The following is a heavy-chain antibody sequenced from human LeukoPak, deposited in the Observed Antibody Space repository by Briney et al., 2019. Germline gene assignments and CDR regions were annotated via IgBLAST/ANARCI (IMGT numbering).Heavy chain of an antibody. D-gene: IGHD6-6*01. CDR2: INHSGST. J-gene: IGHJ4*02. CDR3: ATASSKSLPN. V-gene: IGHV4-34*01. Sequence: SETLSLTCAVYGGSFSGYYWSWIRQPPGKGLEWIGEINHSGSTNYNPSLKSRVTISVDRSKNQFSLKLSSVTAADTAVYYCATASSKSLPNWGQGALVTVSS. CDR1: GGSFSGYY.